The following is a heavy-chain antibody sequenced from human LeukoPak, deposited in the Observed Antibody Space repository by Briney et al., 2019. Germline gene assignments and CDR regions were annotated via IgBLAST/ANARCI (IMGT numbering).Heavy chain of an antibody. J-gene: IGHJ4*02. Sequence: GGSPRLSCAASGFTFSNFWMHWVRQAPGKGLVGVSRINSDGSDTRYADSMKGRFTISRDNAKNTVYLQMNSLRADDTAVYYCVRGGYGETSVTWWGQGTLVTVSS. CDR1: GFTFSNFW. D-gene: IGHD4-17*01. V-gene: IGHV3-74*01. CDR3: VRGGYGETSVTW. CDR2: INSDGSDT.